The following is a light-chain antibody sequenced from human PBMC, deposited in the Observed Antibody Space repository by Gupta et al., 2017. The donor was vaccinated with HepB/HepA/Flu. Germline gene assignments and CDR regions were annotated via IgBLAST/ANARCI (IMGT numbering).Light chain of an antibody. CDR1: QNINSDF. V-gene: IGKV3-20*01. Sequence: EIVLTQSPGTLSLSPGDGATLSCRASQNINSDFLTWYQQRPGQTPRLLIYGTSTRASGIPDRFSGSGSGTDFTLTIRRLEPEDFAVYYCQDDGNSLFTFAHGTKVVFK. CDR3: QDDGNSLFT. J-gene: IGKJ3*01. CDR2: GTS.